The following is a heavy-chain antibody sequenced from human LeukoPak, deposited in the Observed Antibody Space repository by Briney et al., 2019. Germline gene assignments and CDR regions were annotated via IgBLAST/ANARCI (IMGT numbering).Heavy chain of an antibody. CDR2: FDPEDGET. CDR3: ATDLLFDWGLSRRRPDY. Sequence: ASVKVSCKVSGYTLTELSMHWVRQAPGKGLEWMGGFDPEDGETIYAQKFQGRVTMTEDTSTDTAYMELSSLRSEDTAVYYCATDLLFDWGLSRRRPDYWGQGTLVTVSS. CDR1: GYTLTELS. D-gene: IGHD3-16*01. V-gene: IGHV1-24*01. J-gene: IGHJ4*02.